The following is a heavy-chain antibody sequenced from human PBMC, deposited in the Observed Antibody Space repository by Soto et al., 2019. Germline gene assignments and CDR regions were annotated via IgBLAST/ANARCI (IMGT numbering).Heavy chain of an antibody. D-gene: IGHD3-9*01. CDR3: ARGRTRYYDILTGTKQTYYYYMDV. V-gene: IGHV4-34*01. CDR1: GGSFSGYY. CDR2: INHSGST. Sequence: PSETLSLTCAVYGGSFSGYYWSWIRQPPGKGLEWIGEINHSGSTNYNPSLKSRVTISVDTSKNQFSLKLSSVTAADTAVYYCARGRTRYYDILTGTKQTYYYYMDVWGKGTTVTVSS. J-gene: IGHJ6*03.